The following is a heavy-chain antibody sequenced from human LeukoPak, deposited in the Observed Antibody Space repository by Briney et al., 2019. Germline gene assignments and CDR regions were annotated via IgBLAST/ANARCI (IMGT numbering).Heavy chain of an antibody. D-gene: IGHD6-13*01. CDR3: AKDQFIAAAVPYGMDV. Sequence: GGSLRLSCAASGFTFSSYGMHWVRQAPGKGLEWVAVISYDGSNKYYADSVKGRFTISRDNSKNTLYLQMNSLRAEDTAVYYCAKDQFIAAAVPYGMDVWGQGTTVTVSS. V-gene: IGHV3-30*18. CDR2: ISYDGSNK. CDR1: GFTFSSYG. J-gene: IGHJ6*02.